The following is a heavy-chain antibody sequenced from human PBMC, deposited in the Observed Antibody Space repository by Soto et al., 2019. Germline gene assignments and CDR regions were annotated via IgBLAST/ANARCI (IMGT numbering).Heavy chain of an antibody. V-gene: IGHV1-3*04. D-gene: IGHD2-21*02. J-gene: IGHJ6*02. CDR3: SSGYCGGDCYSAARYGMAV. Sequence: ASVKVSCKASGYTFTNYAMHWMRQAPGQRLEWMGWINTGNGNTKYSQKFQGRVTITRDTSASTAYMELSSLRSEDTAVYYCSSGYCGGDCYSAARYGMAVWGQGTTVTVSS. CDR1: GYTFTNYA. CDR2: INTGNGNT.